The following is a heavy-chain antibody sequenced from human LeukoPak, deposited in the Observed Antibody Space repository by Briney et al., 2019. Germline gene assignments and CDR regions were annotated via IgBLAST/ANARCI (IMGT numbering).Heavy chain of an antibody. Sequence: PGGSLRLSCAASGFIFSKYGMYWVRQAPGKGLEWVAFVRYDGHNKYYADSVKGRFTISRDNSNNTMYLQMNSLRAEDTAVYYCARPPNIATAGQDWGQGTLVTVSS. CDR2: VRYDGHNK. J-gene: IGHJ4*02. CDR3: ARPPNIATAGQD. D-gene: IGHD6-13*01. V-gene: IGHV3-30*02. CDR1: GFIFSKYG.